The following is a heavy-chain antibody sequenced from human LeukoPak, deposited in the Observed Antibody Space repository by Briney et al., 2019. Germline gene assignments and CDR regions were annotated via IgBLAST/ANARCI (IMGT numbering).Heavy chain of an antibody. J-gene: IGHJ4*02. CDR3: ARDLDDSSGYSLSGLDY. Sequence: GGSLRLSCAASGCTFSSNGMHWVRQAPGKGLEWVSVIWYDGSNKYYADSVKGRFTISRDNSKNTLYLQMNSLRAEDTAVYYCARDLDDSSGYSLSGLDYWGQGTLVTVSS. V-gene: IGHV3-33*01. D-gene: IGHD3-22*01. CDR1: GCTFSSNG. CDR2: IWYDGSNK.